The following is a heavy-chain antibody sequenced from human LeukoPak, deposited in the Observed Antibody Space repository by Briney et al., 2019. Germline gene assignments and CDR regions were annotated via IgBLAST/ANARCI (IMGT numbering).Heavy chain of an antibody. CDR1: GFTFTSYS. Sequence: PRGSLRLSCAASGFTFTSYSMNWLRQAPGKGLEWISYITTSSSTIYYADSVKGRFTISRDNAKNSLHLQMNSLRDDDTAVYYCARNMVGAAWYDLWGQGTLVTVSS. CDR2: ITTSSSTI. J-gene: IGHJ5*02. CDR3: ARNMVGAAWYDL. V-gene: IGHV3-48*02. D-gene: IGHD1-26*01.